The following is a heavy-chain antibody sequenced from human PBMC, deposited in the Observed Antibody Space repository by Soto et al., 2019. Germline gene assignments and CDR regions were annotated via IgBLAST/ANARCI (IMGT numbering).Heavy chain of an antibody. J-gene: IGHJ5*02. CDR3: ARGVGAPRGVVA. CDR2: IIPIFGTA. CDR1: GGTFSSYA. Sequence: QVQLVQSGAEVKKPGSSVKVSCKASGGTFSSYAISWVRQAPGQGLEWMGGIIPIFGTANYAQKFQGRVTSTADEATSPSYVELSSLRSDDTAGYYCARGVGAPRGVVAWGQGTLVTVSS. V-gene: IGHV1-69*12. D-gene: IGHD2-15*01.